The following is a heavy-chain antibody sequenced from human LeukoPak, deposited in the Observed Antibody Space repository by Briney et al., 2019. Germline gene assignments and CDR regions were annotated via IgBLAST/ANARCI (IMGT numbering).Heavy chain of an antibody. V-gene: IGHV4-39*07. CDR2: IYYSGST. CDR1: GGSISSSSYY. Sequence: SETLSLTCTVSGGSISSSSYYWGWIRQPPGKGLEWIGSIYYSGSTYYNPSLKSRVTISVDTSKNQFSLKLSSVTAADTAVYYCARALAPDLERLVYYFDYWGQGTLVTVSS. J-gene: IGHJ4*02. D-gene: IGHD3-3*01. CDR3: ARALAPDLERLVYYFDY.